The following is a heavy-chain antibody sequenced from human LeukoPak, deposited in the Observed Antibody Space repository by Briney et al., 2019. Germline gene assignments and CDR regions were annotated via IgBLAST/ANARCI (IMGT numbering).Heavy chain of an antibody. CDR2: IYYSGST. V-gene: IGHV4-39*01. J-gene: IGHJ6*03. CDR3: ARGLRVFDRTQGSGYYYYMDV. D-gene: IGHD1-14*01. CDR1: GVSISSSSYY. Sequence: SETLSLTCTVSGVSISSSSYYWGWIRQPPGKGLEWIVSIYYSGSTYYNPSLKSRVTISVDTSNNQFSLKLSSVTAADTAVYYCARGLRVFDRTQGSGYYYYMDVWGKGTTVTVSS.